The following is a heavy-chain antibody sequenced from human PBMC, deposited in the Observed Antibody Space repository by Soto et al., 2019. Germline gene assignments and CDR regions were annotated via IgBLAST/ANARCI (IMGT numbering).Heavy chain of an antibody. CDR3: ARDRVPWGDAFDL. CDR1: GFSVSGNY. J-gene: IGHJ3*01. CDR2: IYSGGGT. Sequence: EEQLVESGGGLVQSGGSLRLSCAASGFSVSGNYMSWVRQAPGKGLEWVSIIYSGGGTYYADSVKGRFTISRDYAKTTLYLQMNSLSAEDTAVYYCARDRVPWGDAFDLWGQGTMVTVSS. D-gene: IGHD1-26*01. V-gene: IGHV3-66*01.